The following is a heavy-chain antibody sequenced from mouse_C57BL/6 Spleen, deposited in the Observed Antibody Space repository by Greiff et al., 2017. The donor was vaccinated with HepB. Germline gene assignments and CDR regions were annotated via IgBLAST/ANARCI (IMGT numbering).Heavy chain of an antibody. Sequence: VHVKQSGPELVKPGASVKISCKASGYSFTDYNMNWVKQSNGKSLEWIGVINPNYGTTSYNPKFKGKATLTVDQSSSTAYMQLNSLTSEDSAVYYCARGDYDPLWFAYWGQGTLVTVSA. V-gene: IGHV1-39*01. CDR1: GYSFTDYN. D-gene: IGHD2-4*01. CDR3: ARGDYDPLWFAY. CDR2: INPNYGTT. J-gene: IGHJ3*01.